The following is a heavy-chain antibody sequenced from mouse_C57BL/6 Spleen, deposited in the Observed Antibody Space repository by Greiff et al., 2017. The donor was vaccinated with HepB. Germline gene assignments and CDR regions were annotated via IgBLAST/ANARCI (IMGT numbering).Heavy chain of an antibody. CDR2: ISSGSSTI. Sequence: DVQLVESGGGLVKPGGSLKLSCAASGFTFSDYGMHWVRQAPEKGLEWVAYISSGSSTIYYADTVKGRFTISRDNAKNTLFLQMTSLRSEDTAMYYCARGGGPHFDYWGQGTTLTVSS. CDR1: GFTFSDYG. CDR3: ARGGGPHFDY. J-gene: IGHJ2*01. D-gene: IGHD3-3*01. V-gene: IGHV5-17*01.